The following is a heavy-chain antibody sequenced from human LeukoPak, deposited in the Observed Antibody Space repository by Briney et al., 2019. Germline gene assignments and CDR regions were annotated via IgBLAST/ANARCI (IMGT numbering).Heavy chain of an antibody. V-gene: IGHV4-59*01. J-gene: IGHJ6*03. CDR2: IHYSGTT. CDR1: GGSISSYY. CDR3: ARETSQKGAHYMDV. D-gene: IGHD3-16*01. Sequence: PSETLPLTCTVSGGSISSYYWSWIRQPPGKGLEWIGYIHYSGTTNYNPSLKSRVTISVDTSKNQFSLKLSSVTAADTAVYYCARETSQKGAHYMDVWGKGTTVTISS.